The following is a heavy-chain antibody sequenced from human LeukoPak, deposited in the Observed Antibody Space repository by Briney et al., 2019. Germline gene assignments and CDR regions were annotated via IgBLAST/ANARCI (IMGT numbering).Heavy chain of an antibody. CDR3: ARGDYGDFRVFYTLFDY. J-gene: IGHJ4*02. Sequence: GESLKISCKGSGYSFTNFWIGWVRQMPGRGLEWMGIVYPGDSETRYSPSFQGQVTISADKSISTAYLQWSSLKASDTAMYYCARGDYGDFRVFYTLFDYWGQGTLVTVSS. V-gene: IGHV5-51*01. CDR1: GYSFTNFW. CDR2: VYPGDSET. D-gene: IGHD4-17*01.